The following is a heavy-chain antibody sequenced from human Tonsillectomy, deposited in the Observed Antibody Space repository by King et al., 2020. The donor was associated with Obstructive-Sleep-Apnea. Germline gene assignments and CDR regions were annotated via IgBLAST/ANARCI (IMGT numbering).Heavy chain of an antibody. D-gene: IGHD3-9*01. Sequence: VQLVESGGGLVKPGGSLRLSCAASGFTFSSYSMNWVRQAPGKGLEWVSSISSSSSYIYYADSVKGRFTISRDNAKNSLYRKMNSLRAEDTAVYYCARSGRYFDWLSVADCWGQGTLVTVSS. CDR1: GFTFSSYS. CDR3: ARSGRYFDWLSVADC. V-gene: IGHV3-21*01. J-gene: IGHJ4*02. CDR2: ISSSSSYI.